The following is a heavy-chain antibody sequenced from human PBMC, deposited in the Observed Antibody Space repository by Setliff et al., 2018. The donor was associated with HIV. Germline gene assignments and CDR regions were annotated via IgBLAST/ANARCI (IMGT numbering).Heavy chain of an antibody. CDR1: GGSISSYY. V-gene: IGHV4-59*01. CDR2: IYYSGST. J-gene: IGHJ5*02. D-gene: IGHD3-22*01. CDR3: ARSAYYDSIGPIDP. Sequence: SETLSLTCTVSGGSISSYYWSWIRQPPGKGLEWIGYIYYSGSTNYNPSLKSRVTISVDTSKNQFSLKLSSVTAADTAVYYCARSAYYDSIGPIDPWGQGTLVTVSS.